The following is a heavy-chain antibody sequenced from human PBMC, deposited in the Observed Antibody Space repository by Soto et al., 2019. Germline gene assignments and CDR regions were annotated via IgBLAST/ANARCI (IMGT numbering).Heavy chain of an antibody. CDR3: ARGSSGYGYDAFDI. J-gene: IGHJ3*02. D-gene: IGHD5-12*01. CDR1: GFTVSSNY. V-gene: IGHV3-53*04. Sequence: GGSLRLSCVASGFTVSSNYMSWVRQAPGKGLDWVSVIYGDGSTYYADSVKGRFTISRHNSKNTLYLQMNSLRPEDTAVYYCARGSSGYGYDAFDIWGQGTMVTVSS. CDR2: IYGDGST.